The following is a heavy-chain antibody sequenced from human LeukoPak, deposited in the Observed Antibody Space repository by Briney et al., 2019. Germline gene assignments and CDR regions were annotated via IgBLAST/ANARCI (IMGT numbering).Heavy chain of an antibody. CDR2: ISGSGGST. CDR3: AKAEDGTVSMDY. D-gene: IGHD2-8*02. J-gene: IGHJ4*02. Sequence: GGSLRLSCAASGFTFSSYAMSWVRQAPGKGLEWVSAISGSGGSTYYADSVKGRFTISRDNSKNTLFLQMNSLRAEDTAVYFCAKAEDGTVSMDYWGQGTLVTVSS. CDR1: GFTFSSYA. V-gene: IGHV3-23*01.